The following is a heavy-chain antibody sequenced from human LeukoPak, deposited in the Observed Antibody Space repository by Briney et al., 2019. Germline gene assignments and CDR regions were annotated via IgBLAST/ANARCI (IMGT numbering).Heavy chain of an antibody. D-gene: IGHD3-10*01. V-gene: IGHV3-21*01. CDR3: ARETDYYASGNYYNYFDY. J-gene: IGHJ4*02. CDR1: GFTFSTYS. Sequence: GGSLRLSCAASGFTFSTYSMNWVRQAPGKGLEWVSSISTGGSYIYYADSVKGRFTLSRDSAKNSLYLQMNSLRAEDTAVYYCARETDYYASGNYYNYFDYWGQGTLVTVSS. CDR2: ISTGGSYI.